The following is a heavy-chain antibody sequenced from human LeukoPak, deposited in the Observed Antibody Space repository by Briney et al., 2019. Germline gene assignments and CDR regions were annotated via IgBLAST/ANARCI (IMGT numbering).Heavy chain of an antibody. V-gene: IGHV1-24*01. CDR1: GYTLTELS. Sequence: ASVKVSCKVSGYTLTELSMHWVRQAPGKGLEWMGGFDPEDGETIYAQKFQGRVTMTEDTSTDTAYTELSSLRSEDTAVYYCATDPPAYGDYPTFDYWGQGTLVTVSS. J-gene: IGHJ4*02. D-gene: IGHD4-17*01. CDR3: ATDPPAYGDYPTFDY. CDR2: FDPEDGET.